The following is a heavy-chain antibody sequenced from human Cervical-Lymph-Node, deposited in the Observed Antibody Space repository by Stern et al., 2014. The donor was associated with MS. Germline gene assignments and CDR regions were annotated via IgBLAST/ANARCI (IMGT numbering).Heavy chain of an antibody. D-gene: IGHD3-3*01. CDR2: INPNTGGT. CDR3: ARDQRGITIFGVVTDYYYLGMDV. CDR1: GYIFTGYY. V-gene: IGHV1-2*02. Sequence: VQLVESGAEVKKPGASVKVYCKTSGYIFTGYYIHWVRQDPGQGLEWMAWINPNTGGTKYAQKFQGRVTMSRDTSISTAYVELSSLTSDDTAVYYCARDQRGITIFGVVTDYYYLGMDVWGQGTTVTVSS. J-gene: IGHJ6*02.